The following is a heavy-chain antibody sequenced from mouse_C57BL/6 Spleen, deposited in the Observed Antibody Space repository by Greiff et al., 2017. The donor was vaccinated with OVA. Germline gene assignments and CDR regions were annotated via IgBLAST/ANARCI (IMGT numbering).Heavy chain of an antibody. CDR2: INPNNGGT. D-gene: IGHD4-1*01. CDR1: GYTFTDYY. V-gene: IGHV1-26*01. Sequence: EVQLQQSGPELVKPGASVKISCKASGYTFTDYYMNWVKQSHGKSLEWIGDINPNNGGTSYNQKFKGKATLTVDKSSSTAYMELRSLTSEDSAVYYCARGGLTGAFAYWGQGTLVTVSA. CDR3: ARGGLTGAFAY. J-gene: IGHJ3*01.